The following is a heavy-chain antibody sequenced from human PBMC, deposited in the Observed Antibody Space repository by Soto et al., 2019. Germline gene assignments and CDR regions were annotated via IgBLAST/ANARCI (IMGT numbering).Heavy chain of an antibody. CDR3: ARRGYCSTASCSTPYYFDF. CDR2: IFPGDSDT. J-gene: IGHJ4*02. D-gene: IGHD2-2*01. Sequence: GESLKISCQGSGYTFTTYWIGWVRQMPGKGLEWIGIIFPGDSDTRYGPSFQGQVTISADKSIRTAYLQWSSLKSSDTAMYYCARRGYCSTASCSTPYYFDFWGQGTMVTVYS. CDR1: GYTFTTYW. V-gene: IGHV5-51*01.